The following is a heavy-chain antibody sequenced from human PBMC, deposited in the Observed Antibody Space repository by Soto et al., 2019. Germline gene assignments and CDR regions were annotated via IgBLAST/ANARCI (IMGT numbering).Heavy chain of an antibody. Sequence: GSLRLSCAASGPGFSAAWMKWVRQAPGKGLEGVGRIKSKGGGETKDYAAPVKGRFTISRDDSKNTVYLQMDSLKTDDTAVYYCTHQGDFYDRLASWGQGTLVTVSS. V-gene: IGHV3-15*07. J-gene: IGHJ4*02. CDR2: IKSKGGGETK. CDR1: GPGFSAAW. CDR3: THQGDFYDRLAS. D-gene: IGHD3-22*01.